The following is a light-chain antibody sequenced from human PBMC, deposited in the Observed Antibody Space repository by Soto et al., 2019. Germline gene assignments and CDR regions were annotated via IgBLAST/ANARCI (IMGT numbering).Light chain of an antibody. CDR2: AAS. V-gene: IGKV1-39*01. CDR1: QSITTH. J-gene: IGKJ4*01. Sequence: DIQMTQSPSSLSASVGDRVTITCRASQSITTHLNWYQQKPGKAPNLLIYAASTLQRGVPSRFSGSGSGRDFTLTITSLQPEDFATYYCQQTYSVPLTFGGGTKVDIK. CDR3: QQTYSVPLT.